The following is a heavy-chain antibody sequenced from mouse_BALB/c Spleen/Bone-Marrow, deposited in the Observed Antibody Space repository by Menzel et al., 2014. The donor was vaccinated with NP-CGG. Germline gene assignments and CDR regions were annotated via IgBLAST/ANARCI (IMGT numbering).Heavy chain of an antibody. Sequence: EVQLQQSGAELVKPGASVKLSCTAPGFNIKDTYIHWVKQRPEQGLEWIGRIDPANGNTKYDPKFQGKATITADTSSNTAYLQLSSLTSEDTAVYYCARRLRSAMDYWGQGTSVTVSS. CDR3: ARRLRSAMDY. V-gene: IGHV14-3*02. CDR1: GFNIKDTY. D-gene: IGHD1-1*01. CDR2: IDPANGNT. J-gene: IGHJ4*01.